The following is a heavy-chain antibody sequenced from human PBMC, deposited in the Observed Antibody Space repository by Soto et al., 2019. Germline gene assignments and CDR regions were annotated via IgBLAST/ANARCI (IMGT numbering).Heavy chain of an antibody. D-gene: IGHD1-26*01. V-gene: IGHV1-2*04. CDR1: GDTFTGYY. CDR3: ARGEIVGATTHYYYYGMDV. Sequence: ASVKVSCKACGDTFTGYYMHWVRQAPGQGLDWMGWINPNSGGTNYAQKFQGWVTMTRDTSISTAYMELSRLRSDDTAVYYCARGEIVGATTHYYYYGMDVWGQGTTVTVSS. J-gene: IGHJ6*02. CDR2: INPNSGGT.